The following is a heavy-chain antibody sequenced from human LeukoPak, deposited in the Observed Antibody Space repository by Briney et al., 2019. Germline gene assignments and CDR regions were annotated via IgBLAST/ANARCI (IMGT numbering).Heavy chain of an antibody. J-gene: IGHJ4*02. D-gene: IGHD2-2*01. V-gene: IGHV1-69*06. CDR2: IIPIFGTA. Sequence: EASVKVSCKASGGSFSSYAISWVRRAPGQGLEWMGGIIPIFGTANYAQKFQDRVTITADKSTSTSYMELSSLRSEDTAVYYCARGEGPALDYWGQGTLVTVSS. CDR3: ARGEGPALDY. CDR1: GGSFSSYA.